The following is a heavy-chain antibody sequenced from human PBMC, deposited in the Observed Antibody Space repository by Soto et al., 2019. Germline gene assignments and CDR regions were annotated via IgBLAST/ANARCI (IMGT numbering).Heavy chain of an antibody. CDR1: GYTFTSYG. CDR3: ARSCWSLEWLVRYYYYGMDV. V-gene: IGHV1-18*04. CDR2: ISAYNGNT. J-gene: IGHJ6*02. D-gene: IGHD6-19*01. Sequence: AASVKVSCKASGYTFTSYGISWVRQAPGQGLEWMGWISAYNGNTNYAQKLQGRVTMTTDTSTSTAYMELRSLRSDDTAVYYCARSCWSLEWLVRYYYYGMDVWGQGTTVTVSS.